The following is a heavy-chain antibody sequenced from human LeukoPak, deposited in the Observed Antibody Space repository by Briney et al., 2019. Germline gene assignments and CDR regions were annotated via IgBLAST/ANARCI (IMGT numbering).Heavy chain of an antibody. CDR3: ARDHYSSGPYYFDY. V-gene: IGHV3-74*01. D-gene: IGHD6-19*01. Sequence: GGSLRLSCAASEFTFSRYWMHWVRQAPGKGLVWVSRINSDGSSTTYADSVKGRFTISRDNAKNTLYLEMNSLRAEDTAVYYCARDHYSSGPYYFDYWGQGTLVTVSS. CDR2: INSDGSST. CDR1: EFTFSRYW. J-gene: IGHJ4*02.